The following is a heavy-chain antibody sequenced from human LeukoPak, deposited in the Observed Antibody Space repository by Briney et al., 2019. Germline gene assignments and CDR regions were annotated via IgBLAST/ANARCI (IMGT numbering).Heavy chain of an antibody. D-gene: IGHD2-15*01. CDR3: AKAPVTTCRGAFCYPFDY. CDR2: ISDTGNT. Sequence: GGSLRLSSAASGFTLSSYAMSWVRQAPGKGLEWVSAISDTGNTYHADSVKGRFTISRDSSKNTLFLQMNRLRPEDAAVYYCAKAPVTTCRGAFCYPFDYWGLGTLSPSPQ. J-gene: IGHJ4*02. CDR1: GFTLSSYA. V-gene: IGHV3-23*01.